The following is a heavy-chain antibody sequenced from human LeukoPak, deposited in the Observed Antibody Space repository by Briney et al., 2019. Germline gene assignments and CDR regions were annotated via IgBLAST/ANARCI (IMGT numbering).Heavy chain of an antibody. CDR3: AREGIRDSGSYSASGAFDI. D-gene: IGHD1-26*01. CDR1: GYTFTGYY. Sequence: ASVKVSCKASGYTFTGYYMHWVRQAPGQRLEWMGWINPNSGGTNYAQKFQGRVTMTRDTSISTAYMELSRLRSDDTAVYYCAREGIRDSGSYSASGAFDIWGQGTMVTVSS. CDR2: INPNSGGT. V-gene: IGHV1-2*02. J-gene: IGHJ3*02.